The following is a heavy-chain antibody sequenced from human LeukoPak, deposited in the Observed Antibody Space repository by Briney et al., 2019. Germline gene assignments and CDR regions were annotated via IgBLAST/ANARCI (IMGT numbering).Heavy chain of an antibody. CDR1: GFTFSSYG. CDR2: ISGSGGST. D-gene: IGHD5-12*01. CDR3: AKLPGGYVYYFEY. J-gene: IGHJ4*02. Sequence: GGSLRLSCAASGFTFSSYGMSWVRQAPGKGLEWVSGISGSGGSTYYADSVKGRFTISRDNSKNTLYLQMNSLRAEDTAVYYCAKLPGGYVYYFEYWGQGTLVTVSS. V-gene: IGHV3-23*01.